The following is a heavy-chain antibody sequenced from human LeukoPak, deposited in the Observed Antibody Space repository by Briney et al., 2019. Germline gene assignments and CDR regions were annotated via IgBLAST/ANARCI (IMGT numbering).Heavy chain of an antibody. Sequence: GGSLRLSCAASGFTFSRYGMSWVRQAPGKGLEGVSAITGRGVRTYNGDSVKGRFTISRDTSKNTVYLQMNSLRGDDTAVYYCANGAHPDSSHYYFDYWGQGALVTVSS. D-gene: IGHD2-2*01. CDR3: ANGAHPDSSHYYFDY. J-gene: IGHJ4*02. CDR1: GFTFSRYG. CDR2: ITGRGVRT. V-gene: IGHV3-23*01.